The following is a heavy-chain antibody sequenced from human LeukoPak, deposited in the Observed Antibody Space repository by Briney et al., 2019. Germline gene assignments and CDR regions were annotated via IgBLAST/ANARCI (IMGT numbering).Heavy chain of an antibody. D-gene: IGHD6-13*01. CDR1: GFTFSSFG. V-gene: IGHV3-33*01. CDR2: IRYDGSDK. Sequence: GRSLRLSCEASGFTFSSFGMHWVRQAPGKGLEWVAFIRYDGSDKYYGDSVKGRFTISRDNSNNTHFLQMNSLRAEDTSTYYCASATFSNWFYFDQWGQGTLVTVSS. CDR3: ASATFSNWFYFDQ. J-gene: IGHJ4*02.